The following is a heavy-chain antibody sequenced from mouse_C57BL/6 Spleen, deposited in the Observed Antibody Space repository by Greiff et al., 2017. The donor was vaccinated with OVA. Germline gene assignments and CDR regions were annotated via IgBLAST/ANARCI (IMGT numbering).Heavy chain of an antibody. J-gene: IGHJ4*01. V-gene: IGHV1-61*01. CDR3: ARGPLLAYYYAMDY. Sequence: QVQLQQPGAELVRPGSSVKLSCKASGYTFTSYWMDWVKQRPGQGLEWIGNIYPSDSETHYNQKFKDKATLTVDKSSSTAYMQLSSLTSEDSAVYYCARGPLLAYYYAMDYWGQGTSVTVSS. CDR2: IYPSDSET. CDR1: GYTFTSYW.